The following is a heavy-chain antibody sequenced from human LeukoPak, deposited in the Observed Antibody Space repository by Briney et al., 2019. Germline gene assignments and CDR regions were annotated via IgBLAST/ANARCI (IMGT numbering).Heavy chain of an antibody. Sequence: GGSLRLSCAASGFTFSDYYMSWIRQAPGKGLEWVSYISSSGSTIYYADSVKGRFTISRDNAKNSLYLQMNSLRAEDTAVYYCAKTYYVWGSYRYDAFDIWGQGTMVTVSS. CDR3: AKTYYVWGSYRYDAFDI. CDR2: ISSSGSTI. D-gene: IGHD3-16*02. CDR1: GFTFSDYY. V-gene: IGHV3-11*01. J-gene: IGHJ3*02.